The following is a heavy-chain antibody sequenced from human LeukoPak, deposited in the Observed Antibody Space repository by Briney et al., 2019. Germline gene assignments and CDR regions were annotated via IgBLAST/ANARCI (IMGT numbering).Heavy chain of an antibody. CDR2: ISASPGST. J-gene: IGHJ4*02. CDR1: GFMFSSYW. CDR3: ARYYYGSGSYPQGY. V-gene: IGHV3-23*01. D-gene: IGHD3-10*01. Sequence: GGSLRLSCEASGFMFSSYWMTWVRQAPGKGLEWVSGISASPGSTYYADSVKGRFTISRDNSKNTLYLQMNSLRAEDTAVYYCARYYYGSGSYPQGYWGQGTLVTVSS.